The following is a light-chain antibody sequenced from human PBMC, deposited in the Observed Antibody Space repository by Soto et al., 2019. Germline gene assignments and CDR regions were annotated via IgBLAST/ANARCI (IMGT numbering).Light chain of an antibody. J-gene: IGLJ2*01. CDR3: CSYAGTSTLVV. V-gene: IGLV2-23*01. CDR2: EGS. Sequence: QSALTQPASVSGSPGQLITISCTGTSSDVGSYNLVSWYQQHPGKAPKLMIYEGSKRPSGVSNRFSGSKSGNTASLTICGLQAEDEADYYCCSYAGTSTLVVFGGGTQLTVL. CDR1: SSDVGSYNL.